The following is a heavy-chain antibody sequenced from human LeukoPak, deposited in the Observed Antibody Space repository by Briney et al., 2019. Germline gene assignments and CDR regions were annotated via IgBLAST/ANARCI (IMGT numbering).Heavy chain of an antibody. J-gene: IGHJ3*02. CDR1: GFSLSTRGVG. CDR2: IYWDDDK. V-gene: IGHV2-5*02. Sequence: SGPTLVNPTQTLTLTCTFSGFSLSTRGVGVGWIRQPPGKALEWPAHIYWDDDKRYSSSLKSRLSITKDTSKNQVVITMTNMDPVDTATYYCAHSDRMVRGVRAFDIWGQGTLVTVSS. CDR3: AHSDRMVRGVRAFDI. D-gene: IGHD3-10*01.